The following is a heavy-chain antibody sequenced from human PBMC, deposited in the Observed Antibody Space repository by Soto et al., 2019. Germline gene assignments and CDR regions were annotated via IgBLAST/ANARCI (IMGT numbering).Heavy chain of an antibody. CDR2: ISSSSSHI. Sequence: GGSLRLSCAASGFTFSSYSMNWFRQAPGKGLEWVSSISSSSSHIYYADSVKGRFTISRDNAKNSLYLQMNSLRAEDTAVYYCASATPLGERLLFFDYWGQGTLVTVSS. D-gene: IGHD3-10*01. CDR1: GFTFSSYS. J-gene: IGHJ4*02. V-gene: IGHV3-21*01. CDR3: ASATPLGERLLFFDY.